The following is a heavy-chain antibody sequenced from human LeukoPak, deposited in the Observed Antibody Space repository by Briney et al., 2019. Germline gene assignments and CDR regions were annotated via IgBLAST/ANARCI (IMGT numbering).Heavy chain of an antibody. CDR1: GFTFSSYW. V-gene: IGHV3-7*03. CDR2: INHNGNVN. D-gene: IGHD4-17*01. J-gene: IGHJ5*02. CDR3: ARDRRRVMTTVTNGWFDP. Sequence: PGGSLRLSCAASGFTFSSYWKNWARQAPGKGLEWVASINHNGNVNYYVDSVKGRFTISRDNAKNSLYLQMSNLRAEDTAVYFCARDRRRVMTTVTNGWFDPWGQGTLVTVSS.